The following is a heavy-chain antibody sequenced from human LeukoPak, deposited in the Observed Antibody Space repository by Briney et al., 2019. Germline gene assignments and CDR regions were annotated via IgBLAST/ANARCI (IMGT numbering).Heavy chain of an antibody. D-gene: IGHD3-22*01. CDR1: GFTFSSYA. Sequence: PGGSQRLSCAASGFTFSSYAMSWVRQAPGKGLEWVSAISGSGGSTYYADSVKGRFTISRDNSKNTLYLQMNSLRAEDTAVYYCAKDPHYYDSSGYYEDYWGQGTLVTVSS. V-gene: IGHV3-23*01. J-gene: IGHJ4*02. CDR3: AKDPHYYDSSGYYEDY. CDR2: ISGSGGST.